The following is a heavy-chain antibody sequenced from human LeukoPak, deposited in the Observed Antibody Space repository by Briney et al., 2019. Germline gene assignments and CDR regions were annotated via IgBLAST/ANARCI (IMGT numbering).Heavy chain of an antibody. D-gene: IGHD6-19*01. CDR2: ISSDGGNK. Sequence: GGSLRLSCPASAVSFSGYATHWVRQAPGKALEWVAAISSDGGNKYYADSVKGRFTISRDNSKNTLYMQMNSRRAEDTAVYYCAIGGGWYNWGQGTLVTVSS. V-gene: IGHV3-30*04. CDR3: AIGGGWYN. CDR1: AVSFSGYA. J-gene: IGHJ4*02.